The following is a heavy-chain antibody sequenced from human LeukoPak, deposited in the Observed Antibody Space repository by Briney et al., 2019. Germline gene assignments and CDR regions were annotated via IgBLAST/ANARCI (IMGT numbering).Heavy chain of an antibody. Sequence: GGSLRLSCAASGVTFSSYSMNWVRQAPGKGLEWVSSISSGSSYIYYADSVKGRFTISRDNAKNSLYLQMNSLRAEDTAVYYCASFIVSVTTDTYFDYWGQGTLVTVSS. J-gene: IGHJ4*02. D-gene: IGHD4-17*01. V-gene: IGHV3-21*01. CDR3: ASFIVSVTTDTYFDY. CDR1: GVTFSSYS. CDR2: ISSGSSYI.